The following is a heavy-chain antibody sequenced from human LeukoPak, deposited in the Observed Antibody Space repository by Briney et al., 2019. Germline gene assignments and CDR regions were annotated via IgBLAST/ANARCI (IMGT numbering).Heavy chain of an antibody. D-gene: IGHD6-13*01. CDR2: IYHSGST. CDR1: GGSISSGGYS. Sequence: SETLSLTCDVSGGSISSGGYSWSWIRQPPGKGLEWIGYIYHSGSTYYNPSLKSRVTISVDRSKNQFSLKLSSVTAADTAVYYCARSSAAATQAFDIWGQGTMVTVSS. J-gene: IGHJ3*02. V-gene: IGHV4-30-2*01. CDR3: ARSSAAATQAFDI.